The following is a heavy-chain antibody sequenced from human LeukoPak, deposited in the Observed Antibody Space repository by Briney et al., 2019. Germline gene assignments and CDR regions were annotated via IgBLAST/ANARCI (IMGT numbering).Heavy chain of an antibody. J-gene: IGHJ4*02. CDR2: INPNNGGT. CDR1: GYTFTGYY. D-gene: IGHD1-26*01. V-gene: IGHV1-2*06. Sequence: ASVKVSCKASGYTFTGYYIHWVRQAPGQGLDWMGRINPNNGGTNYAQKFQGRVTMTRDMSMSTAYMELSRLRSDDTAVYYCAGGRPVTGSFYFDYWGQGTLVTVSS. CDR3: AGGRPVTGSFYFDY.